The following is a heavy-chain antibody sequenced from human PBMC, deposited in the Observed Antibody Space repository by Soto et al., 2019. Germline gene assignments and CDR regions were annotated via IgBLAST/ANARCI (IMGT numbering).Heavy chain of an antibody. CDR1: GFTFSTYT. CDR3: VREDGKVGTNSAFDY. J-gene: IGHJ4*02. V-gene: IGHV3-21*01. CDR2: INGRGNYI. D-gene: IGHD1-26*01. Sequence: GGSLRLSCASSGFTFSTYTMNLFLHAPVKGLEWVSSINGRGNYIYYAESVKGRFTISRDNAKNSLYLQMDRLRAEDTALYYCVREDGKVGTNSAFDYWGLGALVTVSS.